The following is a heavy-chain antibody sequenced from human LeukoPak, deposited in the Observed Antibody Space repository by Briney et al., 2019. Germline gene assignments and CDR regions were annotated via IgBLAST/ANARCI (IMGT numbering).Heavy chain of an antibody. J-gene: IGHJ6*03. CDR1: GFTVSSNY. D-gene: IGHD4-11*01. Sequence: GGSLRLSCAASGFTVSSNYMSWVRQAPGKGLEWVSVSYSGGSTYYADSVKGRFTISRDNSKNTLYLQMNSLRAEDTAVYYCARHATVTPSYYYYYMDVWGKGTTVTLSS. V-gene: IGHV3-66*02. CDR2: SYSGGST. CDR3: ARHATVTPSYYYYYMDV.